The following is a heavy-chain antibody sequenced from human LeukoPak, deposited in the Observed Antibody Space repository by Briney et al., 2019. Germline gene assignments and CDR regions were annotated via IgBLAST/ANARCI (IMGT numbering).Heavy chain of an antibody. J-gene: IGHJ4*02. V-gene: IGHV3-23*01. CDR2: ISGRGGST. Sequence: GGSLRLSCAASGFTFNSYAMNWVRQAPGKGLEWVSAISGRGGSTYYADYVKGRSTISRDNSKNMLYLQMNSLRAEDTAVYYCARAGITMIVVVITNYFDYWGQGTLVTVSS. D-gene: IGHD3-22*01. CDR1: GFTFNSYA. CDR3: ARAGITMIVVVITNYFDY.